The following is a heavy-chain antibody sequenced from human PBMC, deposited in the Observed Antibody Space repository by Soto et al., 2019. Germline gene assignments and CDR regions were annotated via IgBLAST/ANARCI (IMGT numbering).Heavy chain of an antibody. V-gene: IGHV4-34*01. D-gene: IGHD3-10*01. CDR2: INHSGST. CDR1: GGSFSGYY. J-gene: IGHJ6*04. Sequence: SETLSLTCAVYGGSFSGYYWSWIRQPPGKGLEWIGEINHSGSTNYNPSLKSRVTISVDTSKNQFSLKLSSVTAADTAVYYCASRSGMDVWGKGTTVTVSS. CDR3: ASRSGMDV.